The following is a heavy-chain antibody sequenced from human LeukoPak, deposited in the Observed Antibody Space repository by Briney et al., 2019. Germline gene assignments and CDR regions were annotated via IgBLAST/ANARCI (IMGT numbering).Heavy chain of an antibody. CDR3: AKEEAMVRGVIYYYYMDV. CDR1: GFTFSSYE. J-gene: IGHJ6*03. CDR2: ISSSGSTI. D-gene: IGHD3-10*01. Sequence: PGGSLRLSCAASGFTFSSYEMNWVRQAPGKGLEWVSYISSSGSTIYYADSVKGRFTISRDNAKNSLYLQMNSLRAEDTAVHYCAKEEAMVRGVIYYYYMDVWGKGTTVTVSS. V-gene: IGHV3-48*03.